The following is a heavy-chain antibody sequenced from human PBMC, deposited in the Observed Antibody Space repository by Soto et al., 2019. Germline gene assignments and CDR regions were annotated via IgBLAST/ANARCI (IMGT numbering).Heavy chain of an antibody. CDR1: RVAFSKFI. D-gene: IGHD6-19*01. CDR2: IIPIFGTA. V-gene: IGHV1-69*13. CDR3: AKVRYSSPMGYYYGMDV. J-gene: IGHJ6*02. Sequence: SVKVSCKASRVAFSKFIVTWVPQAPGFGLEWLGGIIPIFGTANYAQKFQGRVTITADESTSTSYMEVNNLRSEDTAVYYCAKVRYSSPMGYYYGMDVWGQGTTVTVSS.